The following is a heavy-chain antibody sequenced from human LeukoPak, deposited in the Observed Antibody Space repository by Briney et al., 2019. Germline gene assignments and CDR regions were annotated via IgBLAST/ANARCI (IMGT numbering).Heavy chain of an antibody. CDR3: ARDSSDVRSLIAH. D-gene: IGHD3-10*02. CDR2: INGGNGNT. CDR1: GYTFTSYG. Sequence: GASVKVSCKTSGYTFTSYGMHWVRQAPGQSLEWMGWINGGNGNTRYSEKFQGRVTIIRDTSASTAYMELSGLRSEDTAVYYCARDSSDVRSLIAHWGQGTLVTVSS. J-gene: IGHJ1*01. V-gene: IGHV1-3*01.